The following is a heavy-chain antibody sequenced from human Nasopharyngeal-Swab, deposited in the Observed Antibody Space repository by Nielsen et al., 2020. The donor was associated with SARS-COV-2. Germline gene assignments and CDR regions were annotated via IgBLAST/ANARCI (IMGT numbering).Heavy chain of an antibody. Sequence: GESLKISCAASGFTFSDYWIHWVRQAPGKGLEWVAVISYDGSNKYYADSVKGRFTISRDNSKNTLYLQMNSLRAEDTAVYYCAKDITGYSSGWFYYYYYMDVWGKGTTVTVSS. D-gene: IGHD6-19*01. V-gene: IGHV3-30*18. CDR3: AKDITGYSSGWFYYYYYMDV. J-gene: IGHJ6*03. CDR1: GFTFSDYW. CDR2: ISYDGSNK.